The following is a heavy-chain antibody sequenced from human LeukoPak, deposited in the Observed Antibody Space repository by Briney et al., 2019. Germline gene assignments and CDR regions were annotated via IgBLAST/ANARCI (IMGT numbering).Heavy chain of an antibody. CDR2: IYYSGST. Sequence: PSETLSLTCSVSGGSISSSTYYRGWIRQPPGKGLEWIGSIYYSGSTYYNPSLKSRVTISVDTSKNQVSLKVSSVTAADTAVYYCAYTNFGIAVAGGYWGQGTLVTVSS. V-gene: IGHV4-39*01. CDR1: GGSISSSTYY. CDR3: AYTNFGIAVAGGY. J-gene: IGHJ4*02. D-gene: IGHD6-19*01.